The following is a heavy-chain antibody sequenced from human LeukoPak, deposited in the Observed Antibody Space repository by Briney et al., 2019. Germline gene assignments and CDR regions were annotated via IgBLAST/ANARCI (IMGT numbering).Heavy chain of an antibody. CDR1: GFTFSSYA. CDR3: AKGQYYDYVWGSSSFFL. V-gene: IGHV3-23*01. CDR2: ISGSGGST. J-gene: IGHJ4*02. D-gene: IGHD3-16*01. Sequence: GSLRLSCAAFGFTFSSYAMSWVRQAPGKGLEWVSAISGSGGSTYYADSVKGRFTISRDNSKNTLYLQMNSLSAEDTAVYYCAKGQYYDYVWGSSSFFLWGQGTLVTVSS.